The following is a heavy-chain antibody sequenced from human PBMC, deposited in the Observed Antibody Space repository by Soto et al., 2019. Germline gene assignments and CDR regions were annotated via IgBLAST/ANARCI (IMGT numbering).Heavy chain of an antibody. CDR2: IIPILGIA. V-gene: IGHV1-69*02. D-gene: IGHD2-15*01. J-gene: IGHJ5*02. CDR3: AGATLGYCSGGSCYYADNWFDP. CDR1: GGTFSSYT. Sequence: QVQLVQSGAEVKKPGSSVKVSCKASGGTFSSYTISWVRQAPGQGLEWMGRIIPILGIANYAQKFQGRVTITADKPTRTAYMERSGLRPEDTAVYYCAGATLGYCSGGSCYYADNWFDPWGQGTLVTVSS.